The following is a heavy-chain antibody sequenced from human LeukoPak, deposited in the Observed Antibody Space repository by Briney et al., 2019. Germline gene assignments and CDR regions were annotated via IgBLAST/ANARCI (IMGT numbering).Heavy chain of an antibody. CDR2: IKQDGSEK. CDR3: ARGRYCSSTSCHYFDY. D-gene: IGHD2-2*01. CDR1: GFTFSSYW. Sequence: GGSLRLSCAASGFTFSSYWMSWVRQAPGKGLEWVANIKQDGSEKYYVDSVKGRFTISRDNAKNSLYLQMNSLRAEDTAVYCCARGRYCSSTSCHYFDYWGQETLVTVSS. V-gene: IGHV3-7*01. J-gene: IGHJ4*02.